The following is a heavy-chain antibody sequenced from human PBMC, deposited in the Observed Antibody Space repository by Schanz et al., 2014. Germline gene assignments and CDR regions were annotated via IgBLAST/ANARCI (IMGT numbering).Heavy chain of an antibody. D-gene: IGHD5-12*01. CDR1: EYSFTSYS. J-gene: IGHJ4*02. CDR3: ARGIRGYAANNYVDN. CDR2: INTGSGDT. Sequence: QVHLVQSGAEAKRPGASVKVSCKASEYSFTSYSMHWVRQAPGQRLEWMGWINTGSGDTKYSQNFQGRVSITRHTSSSTAFIVLSNLMSEDTPVYSCARGIRGYAANNYVDNWGQGFLVAVAS. V-gene: IGHV1-3*04.